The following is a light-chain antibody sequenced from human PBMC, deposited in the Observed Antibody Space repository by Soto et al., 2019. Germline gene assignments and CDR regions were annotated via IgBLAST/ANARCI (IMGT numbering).Light chain of an antibody. CDR2: DVP. CDR3: SSYTSSSTPFYV. Sequence: QSVLTQPPSVSGSPGQSVTISCTVTSSDVGDYEHVSWYQQAPGTAPKLIIFDVPNRPSGVPDRFSGSKSGNTPSLTIFGLQAEDEADYYCSSYTSSSTPFYVFGTGTKVTVL. J-gene: IGLJ1*01. V-gene: IGLV2-18*02. CDR1: SSDVGDYEH.